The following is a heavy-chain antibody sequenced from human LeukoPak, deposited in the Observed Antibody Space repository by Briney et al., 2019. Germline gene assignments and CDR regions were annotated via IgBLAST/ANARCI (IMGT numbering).Heavy chain of an antibody. V-gene: IGHV3-7*01. CDR3: AKLLGTATRYDS. Sequence: ETLSLTCAVSGYSISSGYYWGWIRQPPGKGLEWVASINPDGSAKYHVDSVKGRFTISRDNAKKSLSLQMDTLRAEDTAVYFCAKLLGTATRYDSWGLGTLVMVSS. D-gene: IGHD1-1*01. J-gene: IGHJ4*02. CDR1: GYSISSGYY. CDR2: INPDGSAK.